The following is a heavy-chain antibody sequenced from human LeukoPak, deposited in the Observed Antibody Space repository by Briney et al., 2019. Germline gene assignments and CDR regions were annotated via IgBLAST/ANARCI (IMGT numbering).Heavy chain of an antibody. CDR3: ARGNNKYQLLHRGSYFDY. CDR1: GYTLTSYY. Sequence: GASVKVSCKASGYTLTSYYMHWVRQAPGQGLEWMGIINPSGGSTSYAQKFQGRVTMTRDTSTSTVYMELSSLRSEDTAVYYCARGNNKYQLLHRGSYFDYWGQGTLVTVSS. V-gene: IGHV1-46*01. D-gene: IGHD2-2*01. J-gene: IGHJ4*02. CDR2: INPSGGST.